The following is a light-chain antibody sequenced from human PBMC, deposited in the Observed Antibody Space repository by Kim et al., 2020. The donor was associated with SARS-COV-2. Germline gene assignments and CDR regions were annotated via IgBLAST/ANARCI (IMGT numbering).Light chain of an antibody. CDR3: QKYNRLPLT. V-gene: IGKV1-27*01. CDR2: TAS. J-gene: IGKJ4*01. CDR1: QDISNY. Sequence: DIQMTQSPSSLSASVGDSVSITCRASQDISNYLAWYQQKPGKVPKLLISTASALQSGVPSRFSGRRSGTDFTLTITSLQPEDVGTYYCQKYNRLPLTCGGGTKVDI.